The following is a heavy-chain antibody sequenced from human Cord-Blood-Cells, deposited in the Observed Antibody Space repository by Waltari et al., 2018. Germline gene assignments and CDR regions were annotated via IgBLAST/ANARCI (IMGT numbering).Heavy chain of an antibody. V-gene: IGHV1-69*01. Sequence: QVQLVQSGAEVKKPGSSVKVSCKASGGTFSSYAISWVRQAPGQGVEWMGGSIPIFGTANYAQKFQGRVTITADESTSTAYMELSSLRSEDTAVYYCARGQGLLRYSSSWYWFDPWGQGTLVTVSS. CDR3: ARGQGLLRYSSSWYWFDP. CDR2: SIPIFGTA. J-gene: IGHJ5*02. CDR1: GGTFSSYA. D-gene: IGHD6-13*01.